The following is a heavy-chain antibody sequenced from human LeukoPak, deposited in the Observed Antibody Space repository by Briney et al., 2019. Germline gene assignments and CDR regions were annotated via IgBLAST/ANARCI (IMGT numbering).Heavy chain of an antibody. D-gene: IGHD5/OR15-5a*01. V-gene: IGHV3-7*01. CDR3: ARSQSTMATWSLDY. CDR2: INQDGSDI. Sequence: GGSLRLSCVVSGFTFSKYRMTWVRQAPGKGLEWVANINQDGSDIYYLDSLGGRFTISRDNAAGSVFLHLDNLTVEDTAVYYCARSQSTMATWSLDYWGRGTRVTVPS. CDR1: GFTFSKYR. J-gene: IGHJ4*02.